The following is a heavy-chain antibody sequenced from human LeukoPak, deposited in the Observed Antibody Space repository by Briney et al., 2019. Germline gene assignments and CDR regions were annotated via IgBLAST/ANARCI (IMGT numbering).Heavy chain of an antibody. CDR1: GFTFSSYA. Sequence: GGSLRLSCAASGFTFSSYAMRWVSQAPGKGREWVSAIRGSGGSTYYADSVKGRFTIARENSEKTVCRQMNRVRAEDTAVYYCAKPYGDYKYWGQGTLVTVSS. J-gene: IGHJ4*02. D-gene: IGHD4-17*01. V-gene: IGHV3-23*01. CDR3: AKPYGDYKY. CDR2: IRGSGGST.